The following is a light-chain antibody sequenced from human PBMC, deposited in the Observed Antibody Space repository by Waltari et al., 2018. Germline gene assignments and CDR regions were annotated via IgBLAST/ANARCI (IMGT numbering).Light chain of an antibody. V-gene: IGKV3-11*01. J-gene: IGKJ5*01. Sequence: EIVLTQSPATLSLSPGDRATLSCRASHSVDPSLACYQQKLGQAPRLLIYDVFYRATGIPARFSGRGSGTDFTLTISSLEPEDFALYFCQQRRDWPITFGQGTRLEIK. CDR1: HSVDPS. CDR3: QQRRDWPIT. CDR2: DVF.